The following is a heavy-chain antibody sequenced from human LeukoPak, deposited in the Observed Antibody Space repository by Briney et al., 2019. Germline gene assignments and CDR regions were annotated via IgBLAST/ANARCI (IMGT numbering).Heavy chain of an antibody. CDR2: INHSGST. J-gene: IGHJ4*02. V-gene: IGHV4-34*01. CDR3: ARVRYYYGSGSYRFDY. Sequence: SETLSLTCADYAGSFSGYYWSWLRQPPGKGLEWIGEINHSGSTNYNPSLRSRVTISVDTSKNQFSLKLSSVTAADTAVYYCARVRYYYGSGSYRFDYWGQGTLVTVSS. CDR1: AGSFSGYY. D-gene: IGHD3-10*01.